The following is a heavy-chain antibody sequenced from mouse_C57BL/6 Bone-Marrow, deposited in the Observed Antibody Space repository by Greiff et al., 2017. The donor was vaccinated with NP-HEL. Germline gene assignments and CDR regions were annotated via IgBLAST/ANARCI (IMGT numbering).Heavy chain of an antibody. CDR3: ARLGLQSFAY. CDR1: GYTFTGYW. D-gene: IGHD4-1*01. J-gene: IGHJ3*01. V-gene: IGHV1-9*01. Sequence: QVQLQQSGAELMKPGASVKLSCKATGYTFTGYWIEWVKQRPGHGLEWIGEILTGSGSTNYNEKFKGKATFTADTSSNTAYMQLSSLTTEGSAIYYCARLGLQSFAYWGQGTLVTVSA. CDR2: ILTGSGST.